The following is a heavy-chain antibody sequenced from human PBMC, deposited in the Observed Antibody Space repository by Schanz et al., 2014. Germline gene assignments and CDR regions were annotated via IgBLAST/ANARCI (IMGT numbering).Heavy chain of an antibody. CDR2: IKPDGSEK. CDR1: GFTFSAHA. D-gene: IGHD1-26*01. CDR3: AREVGGSFGQHY. J-gene: IGHJ4*02. Sequence: EVLWVDSGGGLVQPGGSLRLSCGASGFTFSAHAMSWVRQAPGKGLDWVGIIKPDGSEKFYVDSVKGRFTISRDNAKNLMYLHLNSLRAEDTAVYYCAREVGGSFGQHYWGQGTLVTVSS. V-gene: IGHV3-7*01.